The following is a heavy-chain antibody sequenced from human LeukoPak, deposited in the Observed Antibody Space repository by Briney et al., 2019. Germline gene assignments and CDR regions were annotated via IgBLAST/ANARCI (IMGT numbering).Heavy chain of an antibody. CDR3: ARDRSVAGSDAFDI. D-gene: IGHD6-19*01. CDR1: GFTFSDYY. V-gene: IGHV3-66*01. J-gene: IGHJ3*02. Sequence: QPGGSLRLSCAASGFTFSDYYMSWVRQAPGKGLEWVSVIYSGGSTYYADSVKGRFTISRDNSKNTLYLQMNSLRAEDTAVYYCARDRSVAGSDAFDIWGQGTMVTVSS. CDR2: IYSGGST.